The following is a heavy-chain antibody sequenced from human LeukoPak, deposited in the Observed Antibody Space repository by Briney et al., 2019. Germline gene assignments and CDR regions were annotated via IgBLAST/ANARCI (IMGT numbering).Heavy chain of an antibody. CDR3: AHRRGGYHWNDGHFDY. CDR1: GFSLTTYGVG. J-gene: IGHJ4*02. D-gene: IGHD1-1*01. CDR2: IYWDDDK. V-gene: IGHV2-5*02. Sequence: SGPTLVKPTQTLTLTCTFSGFSLTTYGVGVGWIRQPPGKALECLVLIYWDDDKRYSPSLRSRLTITKDTSKNQVVLTMTNMDPVDTATYYCAHRRGGYHWNDGHFDYWGQGTLVTVSS.